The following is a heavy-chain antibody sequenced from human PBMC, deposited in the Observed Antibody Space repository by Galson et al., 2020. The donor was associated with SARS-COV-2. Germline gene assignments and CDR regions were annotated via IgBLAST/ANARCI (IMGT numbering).Heavy chain of an antibody. J-gene: IGHJ4*02. D-gene: IGHD6-19*01. CDR1: GFGFGHYA. CDR3: ASSIQVAGAIDY. V-gene: IGHV3-33*01. Sequence: GESLKISCAASGFGFGHYAMHWVRQAPGKGLEWVAVIWSDGNNKYYVDSVEGRFSISRDNSKNTVNLQMNSLRAEDTAVYYCASSIQVAGAIDYWCQGALVTVS. CDR2: IWSDGNNK.